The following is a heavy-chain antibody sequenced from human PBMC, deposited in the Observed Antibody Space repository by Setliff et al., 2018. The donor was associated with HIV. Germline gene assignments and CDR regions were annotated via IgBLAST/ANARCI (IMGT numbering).Heavy chain of an antibody. CDR3: AKRNSEGYYDY. CDR1: GFSVSSDN. Sequence: GGSLRLSCVASGFSVSSDNLSWIRQAPGKGLEWVSVIYAGGTTNYADSVKGRFTISRDISKNSLYLQMNSLRAEDTAIYYCAKRNSEGYYDYWGQGTLVTVSS. D-gene: IGHD1-26*01. J-gene: IGHJ4*02. CDR2: IYAGGTT. V-gene: IGHV3-53*01.